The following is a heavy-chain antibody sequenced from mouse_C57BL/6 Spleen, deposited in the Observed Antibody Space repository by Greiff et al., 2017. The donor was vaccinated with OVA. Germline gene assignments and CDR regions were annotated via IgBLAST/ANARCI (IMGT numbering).Heavy chain of an antibody. CDR3: ARSGTEMAMDY. Sequence: VKLQQSGAELVMPGASVKLSCKASGYTFTSYWMHWVKQRPGQGLEWIGEIDPSDSYTNYNQKFKGKSTLTVDKSSSTAYMQLSSLTSEDSAVYYCARSGTEMAMDYWGQGTSVTVSS. CDR2: IDPSDSYT. V-gene: IGHV1-69*01. CDR1: GYTFTSYW. D-gene: IGHD4-1*01. J-gene: IGHJ4*01.